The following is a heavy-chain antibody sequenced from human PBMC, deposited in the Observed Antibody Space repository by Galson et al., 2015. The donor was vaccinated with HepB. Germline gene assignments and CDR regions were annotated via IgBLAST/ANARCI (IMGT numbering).Heavy chain of an antibody. D-gene: IGHD2-15*01. J-gene: IGHJ4*02. Sequence: SVKVSCKASGFTFTSSAVQWVRQARGQRLEWIGWIVVGSGNTNYAQKFQERATTTRDMSTSTAYMELSSLRSEDTAVYYCAARYCSGGSCSVSFDHWGQGTLVTVSS. CDR1: GFTFTSSA. CDR2: IVVGSGNT. CDR3: AARYCSGGSCSVSFDH. V-gene: IGHV1-58*01.